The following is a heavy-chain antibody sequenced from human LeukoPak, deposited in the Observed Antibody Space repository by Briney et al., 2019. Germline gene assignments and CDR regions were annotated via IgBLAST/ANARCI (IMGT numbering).Heavy chain of an antibody. Sequence: PSETLSLTCTVSGYSISSGYYWGWIRQPPGKGLEWIGSIYHSGSTYYNPSLKSRVTISVDTSKNQFSLKLSSVTAADTAVYYCARVQYSSNPLFDIWGQGTMVTVSS. CDR3: ARVQYSSNPLFDI. CDR1: GYSISSGYY. D-gene: IGHD6-13*01. J-gene: IGHJ3*02. V-gene: IGHV4-38-2*02. CDR2: IYHSGST.